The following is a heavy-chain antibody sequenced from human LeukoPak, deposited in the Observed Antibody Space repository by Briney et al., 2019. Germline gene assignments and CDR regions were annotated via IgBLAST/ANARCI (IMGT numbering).Heavy chain of an antibody. CDR1: GFTFSSYS. CDR2: ISSSSSYI. J-gene: IGHJ6*02. D-gene: IGHD6-13*01. V-gene: IGHV3-21*01. CDR3: ARDRWAAGGNYYGMDV. Sequence: GGSLRLSCAASGFTFSSYSMNWVRQAPGKGLEWVSSISSSSSYIYYADSVKGRFTISRDNAKNSLYLQMNSLRAEDTAVYYCARDRWAAGGNYYGMDVWGQGTTVTVSS.